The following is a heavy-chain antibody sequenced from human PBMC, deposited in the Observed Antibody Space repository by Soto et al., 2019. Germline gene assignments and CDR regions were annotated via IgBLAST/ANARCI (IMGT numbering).Heavy chain of an antibody. V-gene: IGHV3-23*01. J-gene: IGHJ4*02. D-gene: IGHD4-17*01. CDR3: ATYGVPDY. CDR2: ISDSGDSR. Sequence: PGGSLRLSCAASGFTFSSYVVSWFRQAPGKGLEWVSSISDSGDSRYYTDSVKGRFTISRDNSKNTLYLQMNSLRAEDTAVYYCATYGVPDYWGQGTLVTVSS. CDR1: GFTFSSYV.